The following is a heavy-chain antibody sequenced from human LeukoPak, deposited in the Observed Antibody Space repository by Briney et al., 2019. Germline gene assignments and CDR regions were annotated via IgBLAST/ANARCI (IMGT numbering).Heavy chain of an antibody. CDR2: MNPNSGNT. Sequence: ASVKVSCKASGYTFTSYDINWVRQATGQGLEWMGWMNPNSGNTAYAQKFQDRVTMTRDTSISTAYMELSSLESEDTAIYYCARGLGDYNTDWFPVSGYWGQGTLVTVSS. D-gene: IGHD3-9*01. CDR3: ARGLGDYNTDWFPVSGY. J-gene: IGHJ4*02. V-gene: IGHV1-8*01. CDR1: GYTFTSYD.